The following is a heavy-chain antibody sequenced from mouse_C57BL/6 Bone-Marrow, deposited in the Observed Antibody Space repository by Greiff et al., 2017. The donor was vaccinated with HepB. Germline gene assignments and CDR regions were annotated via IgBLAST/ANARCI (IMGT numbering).Heavy chain of an antibody. CDR3: AEGIYGNYLYYAMDY. J-gene: IGHJ4*01. V-gene: IGHV14-2*01. CDR2: IDPEDGET. Sequence: EVQLQQSGAELAKPGASVKLSCTASGFNIKDYYMHWVKQRTEQGLEWIGRIDPEDGETKYAPKFQGKATITADTSSNTAYLQLSSLTSEDTAVYYCAEGIYGNYLYYAMDYWGQGTSVTVSS. D-gene: IGHD2-1*01. CDR1: GFNIKDYY.